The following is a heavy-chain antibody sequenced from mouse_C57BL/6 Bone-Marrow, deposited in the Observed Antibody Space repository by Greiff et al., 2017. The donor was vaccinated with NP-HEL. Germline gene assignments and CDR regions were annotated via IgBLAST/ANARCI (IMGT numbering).Heavy chain of an antibody. V-gene: IGHV7-1*01. CDR2: SRNKANDYTT. D-gene: IGHD1-1*01. J-gene: IGHJ4*01. Sequence: EVNVVESGGGLVQSGRSLRLSCATSGFTFSDFYMEWVRQAPGKGLEWIAASRNKANDYTTEYSASVKGRFIVSRDTSPTSLYLQMNALRAEYTAIYYCARDAWCTTVGDYDLDGRGTGASVT. CDR1: GFTFSDFY. CDR3: ARDAWCTTVGDYDLDG.